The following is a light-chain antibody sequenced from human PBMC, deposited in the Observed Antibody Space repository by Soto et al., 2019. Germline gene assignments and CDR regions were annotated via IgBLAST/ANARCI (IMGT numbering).Light chain of an antibody. V-gene: IGKV1-33*01. CDR3: QQYDNLPIT. CDR1: QAISNY. CDR2: DAS. Sequence: IQMTQSPSSLSGSVGDRVTINCQASQAISNYLTWYQQKPGKAPKLLIYDASNLETGVPSRFSGSGSGTDFTFSISSLQPEDIATYYCQQYDNLPITFGQGTRLEIK. J-gene: IGKJ5*01.